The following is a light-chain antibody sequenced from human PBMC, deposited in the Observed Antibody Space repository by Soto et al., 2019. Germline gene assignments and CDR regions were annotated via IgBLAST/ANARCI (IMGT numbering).Light chain of an antibody. V-gene: IGLV2-14*01. Sequence: QSALTQPASVSGSPGQSITISCTGTSSDVGGYNYVSWYQQHPGKAPKLMIYDVSNRPSGVSNRFSGSKSGNTASLTISGLQAEDEADYDCSSYTSSSTRLVVFGTGTKLTVL. CDR1: SSDVGGYNY. J-gene: IGLJ1*01. CDR2: DVS. CDR3: SSYTSSSTRLVV.